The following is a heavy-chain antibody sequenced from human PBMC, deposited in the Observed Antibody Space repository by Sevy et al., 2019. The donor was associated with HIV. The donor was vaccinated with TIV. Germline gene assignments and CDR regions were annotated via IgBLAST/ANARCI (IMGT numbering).Heavy chain of an antibody. CDR1: GFTFDDYA. CDR3: TKDLGSSSWNYHGMDV. J-gene: IGHJ6*02. D-gene: IGHD6-6*01. Sequence: GGSLRLSCAASGFTFDDYAMYWVRQAPGKGLEWVSLINWRGGSTYYADSVKGRFTISRDNSKNSLYLQMNSLRAEDTALYYCTKDLGSSSWNYHGMDVWGQGTTVTVSS. CDR2: INWRGGST. V-gene: IGHV3-43D*03.